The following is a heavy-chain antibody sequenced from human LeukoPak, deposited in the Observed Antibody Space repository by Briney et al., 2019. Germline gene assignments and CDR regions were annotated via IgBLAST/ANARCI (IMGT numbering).Heavy chain of an antibody. Sequence: ASVKVSCKTSGYSFTGYYIHWVRQAPGQGLEWMGWINPSSGGTNYAQKFLGRVTMTRDTSVTTAYMELGSLRSDDTAIYYCARILGTTDPFDYWDQGTLVTVSS. CDR3: ARILGTTDPFDY. V-gene: IGHV1-2*02. CDR2: INPSSGGT. CDR1: GYSFTGYY. D-gene: IGHD1-1*01. J-gene: IGHJ4*02.